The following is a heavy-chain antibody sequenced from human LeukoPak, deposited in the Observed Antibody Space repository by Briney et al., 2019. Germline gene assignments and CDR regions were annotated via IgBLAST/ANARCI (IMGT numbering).Heavy chain of an antibody. CDR3: ARDRRTGVRGVPIDY. D-gene: IGHD3-10*01. J-gene: IGHJ4*02. CDR2: IKTDGSQI. Sequence: GGSLRLSCVASGFTFSSYWMTWVRQAPGKGLEWVANIKTDGSQIYYVDSVKGRFTISRDNAKNSLYLQMNSLRSDDTAVYYCARDRRTGVRGVPIDYWGQGTLVTVSS. V-gene: IGHV3-7*03. CDR1: GFTFSSYW.